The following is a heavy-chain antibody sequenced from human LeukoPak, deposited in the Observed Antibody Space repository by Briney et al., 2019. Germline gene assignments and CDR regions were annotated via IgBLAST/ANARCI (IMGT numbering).Heavy chain of an antibody. Sequence: ASVKVSCKASGYTFTSYDINWVRQATGQGLEWMGWMNPNSGNTGYAQKFQGGVTITRNTSISTAYMELSSLRSEDTAVYYCARVGGYSGYDLYYFDYWGQGTLVTVSS. CDR3: ARVGGYSGYDLYYFDY. V-gene: IGHV1-8*03. CDR1: GYTFTSYD. D-gene: IGHD5-12*01. CDR2: MNPNSGNT. J-gene: IGHJ4*02.